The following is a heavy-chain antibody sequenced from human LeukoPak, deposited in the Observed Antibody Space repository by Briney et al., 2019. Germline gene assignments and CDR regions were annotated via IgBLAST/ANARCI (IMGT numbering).Heavy chain of an antibody. CDR3: ATTEVGTTVQFDY. CDR1: GGSISGYY. CDR2: MSTRGTT. V-gene: IGHV4-4*07. J-gene: IGHJ4*02. Sequence: SETLSLTCTVSGGSISGYYWSWVRQPAGQGLEWIGRMSTRGTTNYNPSLENRVTMSVDTSKNQVSLKLSSVTAADTAVYYCATTEVGTTVQFDYWGQGTLVTVSS. D-gene: IGHD1-26*01.